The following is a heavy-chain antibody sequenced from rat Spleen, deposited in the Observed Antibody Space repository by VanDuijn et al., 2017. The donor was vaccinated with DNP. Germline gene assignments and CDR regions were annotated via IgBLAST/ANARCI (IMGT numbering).Heavy chain of an antibody. V-gene: IGHV5-22*01. Sequence: EVQLVESGGGLVQPGRSLKLSCAASGFTFSDYYMAWVRQAPTKGLEWVAYISYDGGSAYYGDSVKGRFTISRDNAKSTLSLQMNSLRSEDMATYYCARWPGYNPPYAMDAWGQGTSVTVSS. CDR1: GFTFSDYY. CDR3: ARWPGYNPPYAMDA. J-gene: IGHJ4*01. D-gene: IGHD1-4*01. CDR2: ISYDGGSA.